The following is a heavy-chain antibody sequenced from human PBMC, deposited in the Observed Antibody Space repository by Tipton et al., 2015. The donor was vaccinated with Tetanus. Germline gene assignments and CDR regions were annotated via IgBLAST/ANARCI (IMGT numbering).Heavy chain of an antibody. CDR2: SWYDGTDK. CDR3: AREADCSGGSCFSGDFDT. D-gene: IGHD2-15*01. V-gene: IGHV3-33*01. J-gene: IGHJ4*02. CDR1: GLIFSSYG. Sequence: SLRLSCAASGLIFSSYGIHWVRQAPGKGLEWLAVSWYDGTDKYYADSVKGRFTISRDNSKNTLYLQMNSLRAEDTALYCCAREADCSGGSCFSGDFDTWGQGTQVTVSS.